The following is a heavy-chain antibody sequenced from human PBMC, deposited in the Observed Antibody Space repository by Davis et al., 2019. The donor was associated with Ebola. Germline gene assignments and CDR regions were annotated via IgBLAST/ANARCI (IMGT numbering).Heavy chain of an antibody. Sequence: PGGSLRLSCAASGFTFSSYAMSWVRQAPGKGLEWVSGISSSGGSTYYADSVKGRFTISRDNSKNTLYLQMNSLRAEDTAVYYCARVRWTSGYYFDYWGQGTLVTVSS. CDR2: ISSSGGST. CDR3: ARVRWTSGYYFDY. V-gene: IGHV3-23*01. D-gene: IGHD3-22*01. J-gene: IGHJ4*02. CDR1: GFTFSSYA.